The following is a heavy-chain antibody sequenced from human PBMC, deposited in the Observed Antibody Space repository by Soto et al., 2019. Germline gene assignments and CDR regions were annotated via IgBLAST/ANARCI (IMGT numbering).Heavy chain of an antibody. CDR1: GGSISSYY. CDR3: ARHISSGTYYADF. Sequence: SETLSLTCTVSGGSISSYYWSWIRQPPGKGLEWIGYISYTGSANYNPSLKSRVSISLDTSKNQFSLKLTSVTAADTAVYYCARHISSGTYYADFWGQVSLVTVS. V-gene: IGHV4-59*08. D-gene: IGHD3-10*01. J-gene: IGHJ4*02. CDR2: ISYTGSA.